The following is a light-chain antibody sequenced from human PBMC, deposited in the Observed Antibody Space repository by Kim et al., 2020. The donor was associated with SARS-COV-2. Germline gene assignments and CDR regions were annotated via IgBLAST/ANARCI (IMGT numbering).Light chain of an antibody. CDR2: DVA. Sequence: GHSITISCTGTSSDVGGYNYVSWYQQHPGRAPNLMIYDVAKRPSGVSNRFSGSKSGNTASLTISGLQAEDEADYYCSSFASRTTWVFGGGTQLTVL. CDR3: SSFASRTTWV. CDR1: SSDVGGYNY. J-gene: IGLJ3*02. V-gene: IGLV2-14*03.